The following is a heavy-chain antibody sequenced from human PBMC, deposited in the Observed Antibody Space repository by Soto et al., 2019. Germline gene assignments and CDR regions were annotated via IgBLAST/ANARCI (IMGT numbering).Heavy chain of an antibody. CDR1: GITFSSNW. CDR2: INGAGSNT. V-gene: IGHV3-74*01. Sequence: PGGSLRLSCAASGITFSSNWMHWVRQAPGKGLVWVSRINGAGSNTNYADSVKGRFTISRDNAKNTLYLQMNSLRAEDTAVHYCASNMAGTSPDKYWGQGTLVTVSS. CDR3: ASNMAGTSPDKY. J-gene: IGHJ4*02. D-gene: IGHD6-19*01.